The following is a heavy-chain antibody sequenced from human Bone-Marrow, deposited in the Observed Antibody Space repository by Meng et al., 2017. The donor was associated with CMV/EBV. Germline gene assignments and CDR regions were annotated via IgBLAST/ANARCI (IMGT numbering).Heavy chain of an antibody. V-gene: IGHV4-59*08. J-gene: IGHJ1*01. CDR1: GGSISNYY. CDR3: ARVGGSSWYEYFQH. CDR2: IYYSGST. Sequence: SETLSLTCSVSGGSISNYYWSWIRQPPGKGLEWIGYIYYSGSTNYNPSLKSRVTISVDTSKNQFSLKLSSVTAADTAVYFCARVGGSSWYEYFQHWGQGTLVTVSS. D-gene: IGHD6-13*01.